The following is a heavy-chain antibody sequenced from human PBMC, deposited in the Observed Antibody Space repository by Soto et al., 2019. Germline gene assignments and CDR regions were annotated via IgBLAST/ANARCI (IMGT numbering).Heavy chain of an antibody. CDR3: ARAHDNWNYGWEKYYYYYYGMDV. D-gene: IGHD1-7*01. CDR2: IDYNGVT. J-gene: IGHJ6*02. CDR1: GCYIYTNDYY. Sequence: PSETLSLTCTVSGCYIYTNDYYWGWLRQPPGRGLEWIGNIDYNGVTYYNRSLKSRVSISRDTSKNQFPLKLSSVTAADTAVYYCARAHDNWNYGWEKYYYYYYGMDVWGQGTTVTVSS. V-gene: IGHV4-39*06.